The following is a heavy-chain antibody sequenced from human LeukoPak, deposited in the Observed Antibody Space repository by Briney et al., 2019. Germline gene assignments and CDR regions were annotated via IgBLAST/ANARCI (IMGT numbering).Heavy chain of an antibody. Sequence: GGSLRLSCAASGFTFSSYGMHWVRQAPGKGLEWVAFIRYDGSNKYYADSVKGRFTISRDNSKTTLYLQMTSLRAEDTAVYYCATLPNQAFDIWGQGTMVTVSS. J-gene: IGHJ3*02. CDR2: IRYDGSNK. V-gene: IGHV3-30*02. CDR3: ATLPNQAFDI. CDR1: GFTFSSYG.